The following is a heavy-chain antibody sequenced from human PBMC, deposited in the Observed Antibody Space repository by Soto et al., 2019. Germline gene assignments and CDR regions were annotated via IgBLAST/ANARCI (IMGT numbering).Heavy chain of an antibody. D-gene: IGHD3-22*01. CDR3: TRHASYFDSHGYIGDWFDP. V-gene: IGHV3-73*01. CDR1: GFSFSGSA. J-gene: IGHJ5*02. CDR2: IKREGNNYAT. Sequence: EVQLVESGGGLVQPGGSLKLSCAASGFSFSGSAIHWVRQAAGKGLEWVGRIKREGNNYATAYAASVKGGFTISRDDSETTTYLRMNSLKTEDTAVYFCTRHASYFDSHGYIGDWFDPWGQGTLVTVSS.